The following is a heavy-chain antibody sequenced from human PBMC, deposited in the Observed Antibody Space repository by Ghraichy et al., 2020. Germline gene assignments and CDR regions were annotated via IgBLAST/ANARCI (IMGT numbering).Heavy chain of an antibody. CDR2: IYHSGST. V-gene: IGHV4-38-2*02. J-gene: IGHJ4*02. D-gene: IGHD3-10*01. CDR3: ARDAAPLRAYGSGSYWY. CDR1: GYSISSGYY. Sequence: SETLSLTCTVSGYSISSGYYWGWIRQPPGKGLEWIGSIYHSGSTYYNPSLKSRVTISVDTSKNQFSLKLSSVTAADTAVYYCARDAAPLRAYGSGSYWYWGQGTLVTVSS.